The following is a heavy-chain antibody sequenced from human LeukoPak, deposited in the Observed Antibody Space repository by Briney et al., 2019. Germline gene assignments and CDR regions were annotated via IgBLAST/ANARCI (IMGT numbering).Heavy chain of an antibody. CDR3: ARGFKMEPFDY. J-gene: IGHJ4*02. Sequence: ASVKVSCRASGYIFTNYGISWVRQAPGQGLEWMGWISAYNGKTDYLQKVQGRVTMTTDTSTSTAYMELRSPRSEDTAVYYCARGFKMEPFDYWGQGTLVTVSS. V-gene: IGHV1-18*01. CDR2: ISAYNGKT. CDR1: GYIFTNYG. D-gene: IGHD5-24*01.